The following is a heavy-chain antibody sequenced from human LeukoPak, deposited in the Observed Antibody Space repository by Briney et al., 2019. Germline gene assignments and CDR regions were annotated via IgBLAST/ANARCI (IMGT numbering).Heavy chain of an antibody. CDR1: GGSLISYH. V-gene: IGHV4-59*01. D-gene: IGHD1-26*01. Sequence: PETLSLTCTVSGGSLISYHWSWIRQPPRKGLEWIGYIYYSGSTNYNPYLKSRLTISADTSKNQFSLKLSSVTAADTAVYYCASTRWELPDWWFDPWGQGTLVTVSS. CDR2: IYYSGST. J-gene: IGHJ5*02. CDR3: ASTRWELPDWWFDP.